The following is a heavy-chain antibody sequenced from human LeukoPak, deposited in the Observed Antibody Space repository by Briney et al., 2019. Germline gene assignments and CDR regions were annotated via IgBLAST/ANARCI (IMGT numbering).Heavy chain of an antibody. D-gene: IGHD1-1*01. J-gene: IGHJ3*02. CDR3: ARMNDGGAFDT. Sequence: GGSLRLSCAASGFTFSSYAMSWVRQAPGKGLVWVSRINTDGSSTSYADSVKGRFTISRDNAKNTLYLQMNSLRAEDTAVYYCARMNDGGAFDTWGQGTMVTVSS. CDR2: INTDGSST. V-gene: IGHV3-74*01. CDR1: GFTFSSYA.